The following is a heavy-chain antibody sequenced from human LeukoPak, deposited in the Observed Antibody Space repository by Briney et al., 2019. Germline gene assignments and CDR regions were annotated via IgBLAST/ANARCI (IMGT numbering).Heavy chain of an antibody. Sequence: SETLSLTCTVSGGSISSYYWSWVRQPAGKGLEWIGRIYTSGSTNYNPSLKSRVTMSVDTSKNQFSLKLSSVTAADTAVYYCARGGETRTRNAFDIWGQGTMVTVSS. V-gene: IGHV4-4*07. J-gene: IGHJ3*02. CDR1: GGSISSYY. D-gene: IGHD3-10*01. CDR3: ARGGETRTRNAFDI. CDR2: IYTSGST.